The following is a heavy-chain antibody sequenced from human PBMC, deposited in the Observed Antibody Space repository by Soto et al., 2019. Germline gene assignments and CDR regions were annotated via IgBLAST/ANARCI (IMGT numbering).Heavy chain of an antibody. CDR2: IYHSGST. Sequence: PSETLSLTCAVSGGSISSGGYSWSWIRQPPGKGLEWIGYIYHSGSTYYNPSLKSRVTISVDRSKNQLSLKLSSVTAADTAVYYCARGRGYCSGGSCYRPHFDYWGQGTLVTVSS. J-gene: IGHJ4*02. D-gene: IGHD2-15*01. CDR1: GGSISSGGYS. CDR3: ARGRGYCSGGSCYRPHFDY. V-gene: IGHV4-30-2*01.